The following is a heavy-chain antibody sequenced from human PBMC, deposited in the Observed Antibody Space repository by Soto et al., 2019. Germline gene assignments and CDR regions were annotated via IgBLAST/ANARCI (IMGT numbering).Heavy chain of an antibody. Sequence: NPSETLSLTCTVSGGSISSGGYYWSWIRQHPGKGPEWIGYIYYSGSTYYNPSLKSRVTISVDTSKNQFSLKLSSVSAADTAVYYCARGPSGDKVDYWGQGIQVTVSS. V-gene: IGHV4-31*03. CDR1: GGSISSGGYY. CDR3: ARGPSGDKVDY. J-gene: IGHJ4*02. CDR2: IYYSGST. D-gene: IGHD7-27*01.